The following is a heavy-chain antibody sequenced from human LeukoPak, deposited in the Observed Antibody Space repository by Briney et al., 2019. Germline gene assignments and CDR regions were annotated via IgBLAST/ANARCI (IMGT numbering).Heavy chain of an antibody. J-gene: IGHJ4*02. CDR1: GFTFSSYG. CDR3: AKGMAPYGSGSLFDY. V-gene: IGHV3-30*18. Sequence: GGSLRLSCAASGFTFSSYGMHWVRQSPGKGLEWVAVISYDGSNKYYADSVKGRFTISRDNYKNTLYLQMNSLRAEDTAVYYCAKGMAPYGSGSLFDYWGQGTLVTVSS. CDR2: ISYDGSNK. D-gene: IGHD3-10*01.